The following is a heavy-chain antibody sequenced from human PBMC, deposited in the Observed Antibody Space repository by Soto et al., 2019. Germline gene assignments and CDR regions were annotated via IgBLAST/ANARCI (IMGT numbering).Heavy chain of an antibody. Sequence: ETLSLTCAVYGGSFSGYYWSWIRQPPGKGLEWIGEINHSGSTNYNPSLKSRVTISVDTSKNQFSLKLSSVTAADTAVYYCARVRIVVVPAAIGGWFDPWGQGTLVTVSS. CDR1: GGSFSGYY. J-gene: IGHJ5*02. D-gene: IGHD2-2*01. V-gene: IGHV4-34*01. CDR2: INHSGST. CDR3: ARVRIVVVPAAIGGWFDP.